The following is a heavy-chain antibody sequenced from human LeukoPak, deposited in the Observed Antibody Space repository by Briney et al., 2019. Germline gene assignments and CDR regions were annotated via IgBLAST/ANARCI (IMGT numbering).Heavy chain of an antibody. J-gene: IGHJ4*02. CDR3: ARPGRYCSSTSCYRLFDY. D-gene: IGHD2-2*01. Sequence: SETLSLTCAVYGGSFSGYYWSWIRQPPGKGLEWIGEINHSGSTNYNPSLKSRVTISVDTSKNQFSLKLSSVTAADTAVYYCARPGRYCSSTSCYRLFDYWGQGTLVTVSS. V-gene: IGHV4-34*01. CDR1: GGSFSGYY. CDR2: INHSGST.